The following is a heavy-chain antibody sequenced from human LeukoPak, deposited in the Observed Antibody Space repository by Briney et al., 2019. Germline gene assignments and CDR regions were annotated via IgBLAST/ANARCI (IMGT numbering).Heavy chain of an antibody. CDR1: GGSISSGGYY. Sequence: KSSETLSLTCTVSGGSISSGGYYWSWIRQHPGKGLEWIGYIYYSGSTYYNPSLESRVTISVDTSKNQFSLKLSSVTAADTAVYYCARDRADCSSTSCYGYYYYGMDAWGQGTTVTVSS. J-gene: IGHJ6*02. CDR2: IYYSGST. V-gene: IGHV4-31*03. CDR3: ARDRADCSSTSCYGYYYYGMDA. D-gene: IGHD2-2*01.